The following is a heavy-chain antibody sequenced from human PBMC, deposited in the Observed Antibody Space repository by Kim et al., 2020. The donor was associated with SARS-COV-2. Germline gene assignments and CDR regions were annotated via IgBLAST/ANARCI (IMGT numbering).Heavy chain of an antibody. CDR3: AKDLWFGELLLNYYYYYGMDV. V-gene: IGHV3-30*18. CDR1: GFTFSSYG. J-gene: IGHJ6*02. CDR2: ISYDGSNK. D-gene: IGHD3-10*01. Sequence: GGSLRLSCAASGFTFSSYGMHWVRQAPGKGLEWVAVISYDGSNKYYADSVKGRFTISRDNSKNTLYLQMNSLRAEDTAVYYCAKDLWFGELLLNYYYYYGMDVWGQGTTVTVSS.